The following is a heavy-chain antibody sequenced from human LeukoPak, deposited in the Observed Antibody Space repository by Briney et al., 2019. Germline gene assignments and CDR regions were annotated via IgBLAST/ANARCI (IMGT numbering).Heavy chain of an antibody. V-gene: IGHV3-33*01. CDR1: GFTFSNYG. J-gene: IGHJ4*02. Sequence: GGSLRLSCAASGFTFSNYGMHWVRQAPGKGLEWVAVLFYDGSNKYYSDSVKGRFTISRDNSKNSLYLQMNSLRDEDTAVYYCARDGRPFDYWGQGTLVTVSA. CDR3: ARDGRPFDY. CDR2: LFYDGSNK.